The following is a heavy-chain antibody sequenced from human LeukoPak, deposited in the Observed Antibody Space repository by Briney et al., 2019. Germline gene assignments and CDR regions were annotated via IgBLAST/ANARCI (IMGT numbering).Heavy chain of an antibody. J-gene: IGHJ5*02. CDR3: VRSPQLDP. V-gene: IGHV4-59*01. CDR2: IQNSVTS. CDR1: GRSISSYY. Sequence: SQSLSLACPVSGRSISSYYGSWVRQPPGKGLEWIGYIQNSVTSYTDNPSLKSRVTILVDTSKNQFSLKVTSVTAADTAVYYCVRSPQLDPWGQGTLVTVSS.